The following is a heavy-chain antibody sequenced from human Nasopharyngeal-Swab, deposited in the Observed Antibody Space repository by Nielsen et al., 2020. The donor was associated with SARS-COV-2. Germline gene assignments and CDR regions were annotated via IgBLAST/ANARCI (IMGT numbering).Heavy chain of an antibody. CDR2: IYYSGST. J-gene: IGHJ4*02. CDR3: ARDHGALGTYFDY. V-gene: IGHV4-4*02. D-gene: IGHD1-26*01. CDR1: GGSISSSNW. Sequence: ETLSLTCAVSGGSISSSNWWRWVRQPPGKGLEWIGEIYYSGSTNYNPSLKSRVTISVDKSKNQFSLKLSSVTAADTAVYYCARDHGALGTYFDYWGQGTLVTVSS.